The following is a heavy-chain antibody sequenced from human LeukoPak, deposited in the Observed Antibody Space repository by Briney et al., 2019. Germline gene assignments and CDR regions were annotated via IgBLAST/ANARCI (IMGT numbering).Heavy chain of an antibody. J-gene: IGHJ4*02. CDR2: VYYSGTA. Sequence: SETLSLTCTVSGGSMRSYYWSWIRQPPGKGLELIGYVYYSGTANYNPSLESRVTILVDTYKTQFSLNLSSVTAADTAVYYCARTKGGWYYSVYWGQGTLVSVSS. CDR3: ARTKGGWYYSVY. D-gene: IGHD6-19*01. CDR1: GGSMRSYY. V-gene: IGHV4-59*08.